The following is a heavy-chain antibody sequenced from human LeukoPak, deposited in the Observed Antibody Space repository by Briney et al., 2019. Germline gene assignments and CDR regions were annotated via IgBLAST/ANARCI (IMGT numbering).Heavy chain of an antibody. J-gene: IGHJ6*02. V-gene: IGHV4-31*03. CDR1: GGSISSGGYY. D-gene: IGHD5-12*01. Sequence: SQTLSLTCTVSGGSISSGGYYWSWIRQHPGKGLEWIGYIYYSGSTYYNPSLKSRVTISVDTSKNQFSLKLGSVTAADTAVYYCARGAGYSGYDYYYGMDVWGQGTTVTVSS. CDR2: IYYSGST. CDR3: ARGAGYSGYDYYYGMDV.